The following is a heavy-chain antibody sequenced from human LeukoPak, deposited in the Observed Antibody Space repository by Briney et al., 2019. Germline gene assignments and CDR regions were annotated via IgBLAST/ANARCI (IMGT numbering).Heavy chain of an antibody. CDR1: GFXFSSYA. J-gene: IGHJ4*02. Sequence: GGSLRLSCAASGFXFSSYAMSWVRQAPGKGQEWVSAISGSGGSTYYADSVKGRFTISRDNSKNTLYLQMNSLRAEDTAVYYCAKDSSSWEDYYFDYWGQGTLVTVSS. CDR3: AKDSSSWEDYYFDY. CDR2: ISGSGGST. D-gene: IGHD6-13*01. V-gene: IGHV3-23*01.